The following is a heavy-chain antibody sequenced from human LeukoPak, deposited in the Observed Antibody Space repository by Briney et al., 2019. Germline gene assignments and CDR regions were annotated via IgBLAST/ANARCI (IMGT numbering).Heavy chain of an antibody. V-gene: IGHV3-21*01. CDR3: ARGDGATPPDAFDI. Sequence: PGGSLRLSCAASGFTFSSYSMNWVRQAPGKGLQWVSSISSSSSYIYYADSVKGRFTISRDNAKNPLYLQMNSLRGEDTAVYYCARGDGATPPDAFDIWGQGTMVTVSP. J-gene: IGHJ3*02. CDR2: ISSSSSYI. CDR1: GFTFSSYS. D-gene: IGHD3-10*01.